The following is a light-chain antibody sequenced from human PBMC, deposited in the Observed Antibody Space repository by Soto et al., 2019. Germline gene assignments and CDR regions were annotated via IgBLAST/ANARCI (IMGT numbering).Light chain of an antibody. CDR3: QQYNSYSWT. V-gene: IGKV1-5*03. Sequence: DIQMTQFPSTVSSSVWDRVTITCRASQSISSWLAWYQQKPGKAPKLLIYKASSLESGVPSRFSGSGSGTEFTLTISSLQPDDFATYYCQQYNSYSWTFGQGTKVDIK. J-gene: IGKJ1*01. CDR1: QSISSW. CDR2: KAS.